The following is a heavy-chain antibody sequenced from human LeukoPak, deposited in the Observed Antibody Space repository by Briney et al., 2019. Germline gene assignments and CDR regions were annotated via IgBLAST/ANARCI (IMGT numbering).Heavy chain of an antibody. D-gene: IGHD6-19*01. V-gene: IGHV3-23*01. CDR2: ISGSGGST. CDR3: AKDGSGWFWGYFGY. CDR1: GFTFSSYA. J-gene: IGHJ4*02. Sequence: GGSLRLSCAASGFTFSSYAMSWVRQAPGKGLEGVSDISGSGGSTYYADSVTVRFTISRDNSKNTLYLQMNSLRAEDTAVYYCAKDGSGWFWGYFGYWGQGTLVTVSS.